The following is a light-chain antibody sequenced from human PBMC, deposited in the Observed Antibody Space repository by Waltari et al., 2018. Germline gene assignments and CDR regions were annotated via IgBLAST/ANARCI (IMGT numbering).Light chain of an antibody. Sequence: DIQMTQSPSSLSASVGDRVTITCRASQSISSYLNWYQQKPGKAPKLLIYAASNLETGVPSRFSGSGSGTEFTLTINSLQPDDFATYYCQQYNSYHIFTFGPGTKVEI. CDR3: QQYNSYHIFT. J-gene: IGKJ3*01. CDR1: QSISSY. V-gene: IGKV1-39*01. CDR2: AAS.